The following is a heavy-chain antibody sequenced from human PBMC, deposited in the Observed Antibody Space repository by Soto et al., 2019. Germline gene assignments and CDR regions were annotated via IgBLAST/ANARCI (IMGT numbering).Heavy chain of an antibody. Sequence: PGGSLRLSCAASGFTFSKHNMNWVRQAPGKSLEWVANIRQDGAERSYADSVKGRFTISRDNAKNSLYLQMGSLGADDTAVYYCVRENYFDYWGQGTLVTVSS. J-gene: IGHJ4*02. CDR3: VRENYFDY. CDR2: IRQDGAER. V-gene: IGHV3-7*01. CDR1: GFTFSKHN.